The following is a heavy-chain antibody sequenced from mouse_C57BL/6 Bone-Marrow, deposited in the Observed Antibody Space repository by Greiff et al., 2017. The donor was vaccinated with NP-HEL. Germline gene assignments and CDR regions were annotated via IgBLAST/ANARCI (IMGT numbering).Heavy chain of an antibody. CDR1: GFTFSSYA. J-gene: IGHJ3*01. CDR2: ISDGGSYT. D-gene: IGHD1-1*01. Sequence: EVQLQESGGGLVKPGGSLKLSCAASGFTFSSYAMSWVRQTPEKRLEWVATISDGGSYTYYPDNVKGRFTISRDNAKNNLYLQMSHLKSEDTAMYYCARRYGSSFFAYWGQGTLVTVSA. V-gene: IGHV5-4*03. CDR3: ARRYGSSFFAY.